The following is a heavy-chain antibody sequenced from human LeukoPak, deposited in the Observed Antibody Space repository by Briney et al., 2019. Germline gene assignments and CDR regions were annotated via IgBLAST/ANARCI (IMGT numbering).Heavy chain of an antibody. CDR2: IYYSGST. V-gene: IGHV4-59*01. J-gene: IGHJ4*02. CDR1: GGSISSYY. CDR3: ARGSLHFDY. Sequence: PSETLSLTCTVSGGSISSYYWSWIRQPPGKGLEWIGYIYYSGSTSYNPSLKSRVTISVDTSKNQFSLKLSSVTAADTAVYYCARGSLHFDYWGQGTLVTVSS.